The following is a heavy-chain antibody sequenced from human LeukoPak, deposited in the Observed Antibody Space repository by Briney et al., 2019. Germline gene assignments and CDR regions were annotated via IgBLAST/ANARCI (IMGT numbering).Heavy chain of an antibody. D-gene: IGHD1-26*01. CDR2: IEQDGSQK. Sequence: GGSLRLSCAASGFTFSSYCLSWVRQAPGKGLEWVASIEQDGSQKYYVDSVRGRFTISRDNAKNSVYLQMNSLRVEDTAVYYCARNSGSYPFDYWGQGTLVTVSS. J-gene: IGHJ4*02. V-gene: IGHV3-7*01. CDR1: GFTFSSYC. CDR3: ARNSGSYPFDY.